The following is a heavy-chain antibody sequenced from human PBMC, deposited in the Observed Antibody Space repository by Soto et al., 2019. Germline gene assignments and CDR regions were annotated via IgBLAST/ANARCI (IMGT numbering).Heavy chain of an antibody. D-gene: IGHD6-13*01. J-gene: IGHJ4*02. CDR3: ARDLAAGDY. CDR2: INPASGST. Sequence: QVQLVQSGAEVNKPGASVKLSCRTSGYTFTHYYIHWVRQAPGQGLEWLAIINPASGSTNYAQDFQGRVTLTMDTYTTTAYMELSGLRAEDTAIFYCARDLAAGDYWGQGTQVTVSS. CDR1: GYTFTHYY. V-gene: IGHV1-46*01.